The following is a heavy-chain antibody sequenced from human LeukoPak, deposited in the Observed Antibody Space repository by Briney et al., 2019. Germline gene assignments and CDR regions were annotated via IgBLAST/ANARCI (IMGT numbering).Heavy chain of an antibody. CDR1: GFTFDTYW. V-gene: IGHV3-7*01. J-gene: IGHJ4*02. D-gene: IGHD3-16*02. Sequence: GGSLRLSCAASGFTFDTYWMSWVRQAPGKGLEWVANIKQDGSEKDYVDSVKGRFTISRDNAKNSLYLQMNSLRAEDTGVYFCARRDTQSKYRHFDSWGQGSLVIVSS. CDR2: IKQDGSEK. CDR3: ARRDTQSKYRHFDS.